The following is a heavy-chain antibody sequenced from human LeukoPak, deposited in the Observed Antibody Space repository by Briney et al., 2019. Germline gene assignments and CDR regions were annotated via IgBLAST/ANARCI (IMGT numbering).Heavy chain of an antibody. CDR3: ARLPSSSWYWFDP. Sequence: SQTLSLTCTVSGGSISSGGYYWGWIRQPPGKGLEWIGSIYYSGSTYYNPSLKSRVTISVDTSKNQFSLKLSSVTAADTAVYYCARLPSSSWYWFDPWGQGTLVTVSS. J-gene: IGHJ5*02. V-gene: IGHV4-39*01. CDR1: GGSISSGGYY. CDR2: IYYSGST. D-gene: IGHD6-13*01.